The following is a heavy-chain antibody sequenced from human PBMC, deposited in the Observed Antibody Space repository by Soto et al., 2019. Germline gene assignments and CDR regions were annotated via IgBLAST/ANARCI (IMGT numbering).Heavy chain of an antibody. CDR3: AKALGDINSYGFYFDY. CDR2: ISGSGGST. J-gene: IGHJ4*02. D-gene: IGHD5-18*01. CDR1: GFTFSSYA. Sequence: GGSLRLSCAASGFTFSSYAMSWVRQAPGKGLEWVSAISGSGGSTYYADSVKGRFTISRDNSKNTLYLQMNSLRAEDTAVYYCAKALGDINSYGFYFDYWGQGTLVTVSS. V-gene: IGHV3-23*01.